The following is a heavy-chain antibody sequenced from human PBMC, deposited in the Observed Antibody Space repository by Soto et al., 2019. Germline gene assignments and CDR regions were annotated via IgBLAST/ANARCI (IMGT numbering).Heavy chain of an antibody. CDR2: ITRDGYNK. V-gene: IGHV3-30*04. CDR3: TKSSGGSSSVGMDY. Sequence: GSLRLSCAVSGFIFKNYALNWVRQAPGKGLEWVASITRDGYNKYYADSVKGRFTISRDNSKNTLSLQMTALRVEDSSVYYCTKSSGGSSSVGMDYWGPGTLVTV. D-gene: IGHD6-6*01. J-gene: IGHJ4*02. CDR1: GFIFKNYA.